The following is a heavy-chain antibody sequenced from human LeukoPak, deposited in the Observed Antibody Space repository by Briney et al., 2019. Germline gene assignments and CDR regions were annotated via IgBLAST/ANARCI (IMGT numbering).Heavy chain of an antibody. CDR1: SFTFTNNF. CDR2: IKQDGSET. V-gene: IGHV3-7*01. CDR3: VREGFYFFDF. Sequence: GGSLRLSCAASSFTFTNNFMSWVRQVPGKGLEWVANIKQDGSETTYADSVRGRFTIFRDNAKHSVYLQMNSLRAEDSATYYCVREGFYFFDFWGQGTLVTVSS. J-gene: IGHJ4*01.